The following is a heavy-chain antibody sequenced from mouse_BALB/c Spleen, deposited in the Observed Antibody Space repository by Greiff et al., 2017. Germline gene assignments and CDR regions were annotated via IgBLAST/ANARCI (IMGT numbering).Heavy chain of an antibody. CDR1: GFAFSSYD. D-gene: IGHD2-1*01. J-gene: IGHJ1*01. V-gene: IGHV5-12-1*01. CDR2: ISSGGGST. CDR3: ARQGGNYPYFDV. Sequence: EVKVVESGGGLVKPGGSLKLSCAASGFAFSSYDMSWVRQTPEKRLEWVAYISSGGGSTYYPDTVKGRFTISRDNAKNTLYLQMSSLKSEDTAMYYCARQGGNYPYFDVWGAGTTVTVSS.